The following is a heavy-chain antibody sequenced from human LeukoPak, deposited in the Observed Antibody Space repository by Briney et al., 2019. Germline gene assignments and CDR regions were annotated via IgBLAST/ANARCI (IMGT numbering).Heavy chain of an antibody. CDR3: ARGGYYGSGNDFRFDP. J-gene: IGHJ5*02. CDR1: GGSISSYY. V-gene: IGHV4-59*01. Sequence: SETLSLTCTVSGGSISSYYWSWIRQSPGKGLECLGYIHYTGSTNYNPSLKSRVTISVETSKNQFSLELKSVTAADTAVYYCARGGYYGSGNDFRFDPWGQGTLVTVSS. CDR2: IHYTGST. D-gene: IGHD3-10*01.